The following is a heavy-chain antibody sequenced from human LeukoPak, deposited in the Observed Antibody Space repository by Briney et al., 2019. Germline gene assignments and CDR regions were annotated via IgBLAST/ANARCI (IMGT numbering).Heavy chain of an antibody. CDR3: SRGRDRSKAGDH. CDR2: IHPHGIF. J-gene: IGHJ4*02. D-gene: IGHD5-24*01. V-gene: IGHV4-34*01. Sequence: PSETLSLTCAVSGGSFDDYYCSWIRQPPREGLEWIGEIHPHGIFYYNWSLMSRDTISIDTSKSQFSLRVAAVTAEDRASYYCSRGRDRSKAGDHWGQGSLVTVSS. CDR1: GGSFDDYY.